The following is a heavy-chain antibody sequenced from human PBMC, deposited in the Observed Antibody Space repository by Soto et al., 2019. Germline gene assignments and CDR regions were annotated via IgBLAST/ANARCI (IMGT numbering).Heavy chain of an antibody. CDR3: VRISAAASNAFDI. V-gene: IGHV3-72*01. J-gene: IGHJ3*02. Sequence: EVQVVESGGGLVQPGGSLRLSCAGSGFSFSDHYMDWVRQAPGKGLEWVGRSRNRPKKYTTEYAASVKGRFTISRDDSKNSLYLQMNSLKTEDTAVYYGVRISAAASNAFDIWGQGTMVTVSS. D-gene: IGHD6-13*01. CDR2: SRNRPKKYTT. CDR1: GFSFSDHY.